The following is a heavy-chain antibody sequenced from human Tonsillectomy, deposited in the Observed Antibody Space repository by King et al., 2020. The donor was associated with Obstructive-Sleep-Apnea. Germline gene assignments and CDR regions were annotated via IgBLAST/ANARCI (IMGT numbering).Heavy chain of an antibody. CDR2: IYPGDSDT. Sequence: QLVQSGAEVKKPGESLRISCKGSGYNFSNYWIGWVRQLPGKGLEWIGIIYPGDSDTRYSPSFEGQVTISADKSINTAALQWSSLKASDTAMYYCARRATTALTPSKYFFDFWGQGTLVTVSS. CDR3: ARRATTALTPSKYFFDF. J-gene: IGHJ4*02. V-gene: IGHV5-51*01. CDR1: GYNFSNYW. D-gene: IGHD2-15*01.